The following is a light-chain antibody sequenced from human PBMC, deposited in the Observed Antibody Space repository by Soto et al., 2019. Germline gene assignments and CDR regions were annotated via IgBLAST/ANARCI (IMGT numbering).Light chain of an antibody. V-gene: IGKV1-5*01. Sequence: DIQMTQSPSTLSASVGDRVTITCRASQRIITWLAWYQQKPGVAPNLLIYDASSLQSGVPSRFTGGGSGTEFTLTISSLQPEDFATYYCQQYYDYPWTFGQGTMVDIK. CDR2: DAS. CDR1: QRIITW. CDR3: QQYYDYPWT. J-gene: IGKJ1*01.